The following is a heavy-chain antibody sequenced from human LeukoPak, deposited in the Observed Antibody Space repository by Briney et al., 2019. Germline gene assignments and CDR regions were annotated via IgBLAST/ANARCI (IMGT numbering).Heavy chain of an antibody. CDR2: LSRSGSTM. Sequence: GGSLRLSCEASGFTFSSYEMNWVRQAPGRGLEWVSYLSRSGSTMYYADTVKGRFPISRDNSKNSLYLQMHSLRAENTAVYYCARVAQITTSAVAHTFYYMDIWGKGATITVSS. D-gene: IGHD3-3*01. V-gene: IGHV3-48*03. CDR1: GFTFSSYE. J-gene: IGHJ6*03. CDR3: ARVAQITTSAVAHTFYYMDI.